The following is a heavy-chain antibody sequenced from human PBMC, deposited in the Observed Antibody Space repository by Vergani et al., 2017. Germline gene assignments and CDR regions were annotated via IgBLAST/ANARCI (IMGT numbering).Heavy chain of an antibody. Sequence: QVQLQESGPGLVKPSETLSLTCTVSNDSVSSSSYYWGWIRQPPGKGLEWIGSIYYSGSTYYNPSLKSRVTISVDTSKNQFSLKLSSVTAADTAVYYCARVVSTNSRIAVAGKLDYWGQGTLVTVSS. CDR1: NDSVSSSSYY. D-gene: IGHD6-19*01. J-gene: IGHJ4*02. CDR3: ARVVSTNSRIAVAGKLDY. CDR2: IYYSGST. V-gene: IGHV4-39*01.